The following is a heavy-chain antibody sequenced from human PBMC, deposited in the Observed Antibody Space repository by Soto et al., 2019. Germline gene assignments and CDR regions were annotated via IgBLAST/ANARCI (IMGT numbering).Heavy chain of an antibody. CDR1: GFSFTSYW. CDR3: ARQLLGSGSFYFDY. J-gene: IGHJ4*01. Sequence: GESLKISCKGSGFSFTSYWIAWVRQMPGNGLEWMGIIYPDDSDIRYSPSFQGQVTSSADKSIDTAYLQWSSLKASDTAMYYCARQLLGSGSFYFDYWGHGTQATVSS. CDR2: IYPDDSDI. D-gene: IGHD3-10*01. V-gene: IGHV5-51*01.